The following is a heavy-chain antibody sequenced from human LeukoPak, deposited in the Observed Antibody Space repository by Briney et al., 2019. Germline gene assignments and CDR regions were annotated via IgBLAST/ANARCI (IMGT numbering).Heavy chain of an antibody. CDR1: GYSISSGYY. J-gene: IGHJ5*02. D-gene: IGHD3-10*01. CDR3: ARHGVRLWFGGERIKQRGGWFDP. CDR2: IYHSGST. V-gene: IGHV4-38-2*02. Sequence: PSETLSLTCTVSGYSISSGYYWGWIRQPPGKGLEWIGSIYHSGSTYYNPSLKSRVTISADTSKRQLYLKLTSVTAADMAVYYCARHGVRLWFGGERIKQRGGWFDPWGPGTLVTVSS.